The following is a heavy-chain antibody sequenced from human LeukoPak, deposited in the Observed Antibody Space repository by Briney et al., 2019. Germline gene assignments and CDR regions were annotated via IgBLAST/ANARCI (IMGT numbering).Heavy chain of an antibody. V-gene: IGHV1-69*13. J-gene: IGHJ3*02. Sequence: SVKVSCKASGGTFSSYAINWVRQAPGQGLEWMGGIIPIFGSAKYAQKFQGSVTITADGSTSTAYMELSSLRSEDTAVYYCARASDDFWSGYWGAFDIWGQGTMVTVSS. CDR2: IIPIFGSA. D-gene: IGHD3-3*01. CDR3: ARASDDFWSGYWGAFDI. CDR1: GGTFSSYA.